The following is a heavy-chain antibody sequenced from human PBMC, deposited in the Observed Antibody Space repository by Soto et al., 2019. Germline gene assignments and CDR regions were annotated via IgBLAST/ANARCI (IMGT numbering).Heavy chain of an antibody. CDR3: ARYYHDTRASGY. CDR2: MNPNTGQT. CDR1: GYTFTSYD. V-gene: IGHV1-8*01. Sequence: ASVKVSCKASGYTFTSYDINWVRQATGQGLEWMGWMNPNTGQTGYEQKFQGRVTMTRNASINTAYMELSSLRSEDTAVYYCARYYHDTRASGYWGQGTQVTVSS. J-gene: IGHJ4*02. D-gene: IGHD3-22*01.